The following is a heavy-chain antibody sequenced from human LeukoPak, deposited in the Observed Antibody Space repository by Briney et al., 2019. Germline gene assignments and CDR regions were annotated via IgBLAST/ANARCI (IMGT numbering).Heavy chain of an antibody. D-gene: IGHD1-26*01. Sequence: GGSLRLSCAASGFTFSDYYMSWIRQAPGKGLEWVSYISSSGSTIYYADSVKGRFTISRDNAKDSLYLQMNSLRAEDTAVYYCARAPLVGATFFDYWGQGTLVTVSS. CDR2: ISSSGSTI. J-gene: IGHJ4*02. CDR1: GFTFSDYY. CDR3: ARAPLVGATFFDY. V-gene: IGHV3-11*01.